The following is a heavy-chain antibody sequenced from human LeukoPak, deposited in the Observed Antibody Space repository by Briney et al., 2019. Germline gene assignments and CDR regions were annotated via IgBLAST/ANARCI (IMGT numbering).Heavy chain of an antibody. V-gene: IGHV1-2*02. CDR2: INPNSGGT. Sequence: ASVKVSCKASGYTFTGYYMHWVRQAPGQGLEWMGWINPNSGGTNYAQKFQGRVTMTRDTSISTAYMELSRLRSDGTAVYYCARADPKIVVVTALDYWGQGTLVTVSS. CDR3: ARADPKIVVVTALDY. D-gene: IGHD2-21*02. CDR1: GYTFTGYY. J-gene: IGHJ4*02.